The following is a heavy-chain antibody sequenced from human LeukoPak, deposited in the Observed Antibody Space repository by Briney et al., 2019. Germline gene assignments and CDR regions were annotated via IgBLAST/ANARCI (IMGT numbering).Heavy chain of an antibody. J-gene: IGHJ4*02. CDR1: GYTFTGYY. CDR2: INAYNGNT. CDR3: ARASDLDSFDY. Sequence: ASVKVSCKASGYTFTGYYMHWVRQAPGQGLEWMGWINAYNGNTIYAQKLQGRVTMTTDTSASTAYMELRSLRSDDTAVYYCARASDLDSFDYWGQGTLVTVSS. V-gene: IGHV1-18*04.